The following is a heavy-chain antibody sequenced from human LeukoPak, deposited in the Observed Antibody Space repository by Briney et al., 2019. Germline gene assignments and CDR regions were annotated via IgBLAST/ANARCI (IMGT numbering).Heavy chain of an antibody. CDR3: AKEPHLYSSGWSYYFDY. D-gene: IGHD6-19*01. CDR1: GFTVSSNS. V-gene: IGHV3-66*03. CDR2: IYSDNT. J-gene: IGHJ4*02. Sequence: GGSLRLSCTVSGFTVSSNSMSWVRQAPGKGLEWVSFIYSDNTHYSDSVKGRFTISRDNSKNTLYLQMNSLRAEDTAVYYCAKEPHLYSSGWSYYFDYWGQGTLVTVSS.